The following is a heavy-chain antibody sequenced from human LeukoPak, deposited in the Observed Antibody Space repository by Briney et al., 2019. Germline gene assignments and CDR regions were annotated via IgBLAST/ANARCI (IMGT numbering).Heavy chain of an antibody. CDR2: IIPIFGTA. V-gene: IGHV1-69*13. J-gene: IGHJ5*02. CDR3: ARVGGDEHAFGGVIVP. CDR1: GYTFVAYG. Sequence: GASVKVSCKASGYTFVAYGISWVRQAPGQGLEWMGGIIPIFGTANYAQKFQGRVTITADESTSTAYMELSSLRSEDTAVYYCARVGGDEHAFGGVIVPWGQGTLVTVSS. D-gene: IGHD3-16*02.